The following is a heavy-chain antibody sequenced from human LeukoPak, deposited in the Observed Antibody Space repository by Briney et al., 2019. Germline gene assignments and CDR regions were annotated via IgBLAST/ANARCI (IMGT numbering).Heavy chain of an antibody. CDR1: GYTLTELS. J-gene: IGHJ4*02. CDR2: FDPEDGET. Sequence: ASVKVSCKVSGYTLTELSMHWVRQAPGKGPEWMGGFDPEDGETIYAQKFQGRVTMTEDTSTDTAYMELSSLRSEDTAVYYCATGYDILTGYKYYFDYWGQGTLVTVSS. V-gene: IGHV1-24*01. CDR3: ATGYDILTGYKYYFDY. D-gene: IGHD3-9*01.